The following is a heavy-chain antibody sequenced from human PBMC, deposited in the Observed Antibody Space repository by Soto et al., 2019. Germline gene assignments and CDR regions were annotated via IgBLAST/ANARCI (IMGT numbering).Heavy chain of an antibody. CDR2: ISWNSGSI. D-gene: IGHD2-15*01. J-gene: IGHJ6*02. CDR3: SKNIWGEGSGGSRHDHFSI. V-gene: IGHV3-9*01. CDR1: GFTFYDYA. Sequence: PGGSLRLSCAASGFTFYDYAMHWFRRAPGKGLEWVSGISWNSGSIGYADSVKGRFTISRHNAKNSLYLQMHSLRAEDTALYYCSKNIWGEGSGGSRHDHFSIWGQRTTVPVAS.